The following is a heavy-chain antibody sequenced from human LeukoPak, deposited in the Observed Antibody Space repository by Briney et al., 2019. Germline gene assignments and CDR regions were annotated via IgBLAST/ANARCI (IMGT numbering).Heavy chain of an antibody. Sequence: ASVTVSCKASGYTCTGYYMHGVRQAPGQWLEWMGWMNPNGGNKGYAQKIQGRVTMTRETYISTAYMELSRMRSDDTAVYYCARVGGDYVRYYYYYYMDVWGKGTTVTVSS. J-gene: IGHJ6*03. CDR1: GYTCTGYY. CDR2: MNPNGGNK. CDR3: ARVGGDYVRYYYYYYMDV. D-gene: IGHD4-17*01. V-gene: IGHV1-2*02.